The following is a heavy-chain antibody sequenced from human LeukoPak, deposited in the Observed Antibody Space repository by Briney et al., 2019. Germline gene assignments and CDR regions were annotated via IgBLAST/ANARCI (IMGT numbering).Heavy chain of an antibody. CDR1: GFTVSSDY. CDR2: IYSGGST. Sequence: GGSLRLSCAASGFTVSSDYMSWVRQAPGKGLEWVSVIYSGGSTYYADSVKGRFTISRDNSKNTLDLQMNSLRGEDTAVYYCATDQRGSGWFDPWGQGTLVTVSS. V-gene: IGHV3-66*01. CDR3: ATDQRGSGWFDP. D-gene: IGHD6-19*01. J-gene: IGHJ5*02.